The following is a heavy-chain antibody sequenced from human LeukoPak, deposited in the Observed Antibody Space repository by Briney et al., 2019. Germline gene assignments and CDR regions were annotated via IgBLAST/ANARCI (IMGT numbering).Heavy chain of an antibody. CDR2: ISSSSSYI. Sequence: GGSLRLSCAASGFTFSSYSMNWVRQAPGKGLEWVSSISSSSSYIYYADSVKGRFTISRDNAKNSLYLQMNSLRAEDTAIYYCASPPLYDTAGYPLFHHWGQGTLVTVSS. J-gene: IGHJ1*01. D-gene: IGHD3-22*01. V-gene: IGHV3-21*04. CDR1: GFTFSSYS. CDR3: ASPPLYDTAGYPLFHH.